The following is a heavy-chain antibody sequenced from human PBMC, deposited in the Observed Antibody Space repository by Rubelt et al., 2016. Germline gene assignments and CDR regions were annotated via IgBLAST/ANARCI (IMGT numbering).Heavy chain of an antibody. CDR3: ARGMDAGVDY. D-gene: IGHD5-18*01. Sequence: QVQLVQSETEVKKPGASVKVSCKASGYTFTTYALSWVRQAPGQGLAWMGRIIPILGTANYAHEFQGRVTMTRNTCISNAYMELGGLRAEETAVYYCARGMDAGVDYWGQGTVLTVSS. CDR2: IIPILGTA. V-gene: IGHV1-8*02. CDR1: GYTFTTYA. J-gene: IGHJ4*02.